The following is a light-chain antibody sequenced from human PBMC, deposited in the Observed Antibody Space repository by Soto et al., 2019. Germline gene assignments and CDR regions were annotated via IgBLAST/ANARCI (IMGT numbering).Light chain of an antibody. V-gene: IGLV3-1*01. Sequence: SYELTQPPSVSVSPGQTASITCSGDKLGEKYASWYQQKPGQSPVVVIYQDNKRPSGIPERFSGSNSGNTATLTISGTQAMDEADYYCQAWDSSTYVFGTGTKVTVL. CDR1: KLGEKY. J-gene: IGLJ1*01. CDR2: QDN. CDR3: QAWDSSTYV.